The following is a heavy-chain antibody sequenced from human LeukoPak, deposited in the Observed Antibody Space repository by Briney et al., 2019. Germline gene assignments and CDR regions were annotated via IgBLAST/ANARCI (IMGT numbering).Heavy chain of an antibody. CDR2: IKQDGSEK. CDR1: GFTFSSYW. V-gene: IGHV3-7*01. D-gene: IGHD3-3*01. J-gene: IGHJ3*02. Sequence: PGGSLRLSCAASGFTFSSYWMSWVRQAPGKGLEWVANIKQDGSEKYYVDSVKGRFTISRDNAKNSLYLQMNSLRAEDTAVYYCARSQRGADYVFWSGYYPDDAFDIWGQETMVTVFS. CDR3: ARSQRGADYVFWSGYYPDDAFDI.